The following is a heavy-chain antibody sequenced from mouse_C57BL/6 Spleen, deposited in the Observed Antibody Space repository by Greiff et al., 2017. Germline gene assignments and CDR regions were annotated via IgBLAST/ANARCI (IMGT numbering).Heavy chain of an antibody. V-gene: IGHV1-85*01. CDR2: IYPRDGST. J-gene: IGHJ3*01. CDR3: AITTEGFAY. Sequence: QVQLKESGPELVKPGASVKLSCKASGYTFTSYDINWVKQRPGQGLEWIGWIYPRDGSTKYNGKFKGKATLTVDTSSSTAYMELHSLTSEDSAVYFCAITTEGFAYWGQGTLVTVSA. CDR1: GYTFTSYD. D-gene: IGHD1-1*01.